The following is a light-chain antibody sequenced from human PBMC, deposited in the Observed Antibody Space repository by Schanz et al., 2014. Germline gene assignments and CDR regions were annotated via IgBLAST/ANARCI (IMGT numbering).Light chain of an antibody. CDR3: QQSHDGVWT. CDR2: KAS. J-gene: IGKJ1*01. Sequence: DFLMTQSPSTLSASVGDRVSITCRASHNINTWLAWYQQKPGRAPKLLIYKASTLQSGVPSRFSGSDSGTDFTLTISSLQPEDFATYFCQQSHDGVWTFGQGTTVEIK. V-gene: IGKV1-5*03. CDR1: HNINTW.